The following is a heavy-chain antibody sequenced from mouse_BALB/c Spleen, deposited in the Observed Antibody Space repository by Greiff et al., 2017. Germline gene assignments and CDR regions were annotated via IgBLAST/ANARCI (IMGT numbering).Heavy chain of an antibody. CDR3: AKIYYGYDGYAMDY. CDR2: ISSGGST. D-gene: IGHD2-2*01. Sequence: EVKVEESGGGLVKPGGSLKLSCAASGFTFSSYAMSWVRQTPEKRLEWVASISSGGSTYYPDSVKGRFTISRDNARNILYLQMSSLRSEDTAMYYCAKIYYGYDGYAMDYWGQGTSVTVSS. J-gene: IGHJ4*01. V-gene: IGHV5-6-5*01. CDR1: GFTFSSYA.